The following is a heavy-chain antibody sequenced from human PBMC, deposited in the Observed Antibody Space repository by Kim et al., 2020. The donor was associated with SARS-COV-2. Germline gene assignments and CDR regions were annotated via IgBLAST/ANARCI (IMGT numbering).Heavy chain of an antibody. CDR2: INTNTGNP. CDR1: GYTFTSYA. V-gene: IGHV7-4-1*02. D-gene: IGHD6-19*01. CDR3: ARAPGWSTFYYYGMDV. Sequence: ASVKVSCKASGYTFTSYAMNWVRQAPGQGLEWMGWINTNTGNPTYAHGFTGRFVFSLDTSVSTAYLQISSLKAEDTAVYYCARAPGWSTFYYYGMDVWGQGTTVTVSS. J-gene: IGHJ6*02.